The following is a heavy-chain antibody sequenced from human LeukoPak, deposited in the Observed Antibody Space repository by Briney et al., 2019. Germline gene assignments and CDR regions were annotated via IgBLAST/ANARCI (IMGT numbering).Heavy chain of an antibody. D-gene: IGHD2-2*01. CDR3: ARRIEERYCSSTSCYQMRYFDY. Sequence: SETLSLTCAVYGGSFSGYYWSWIRQPPGKGLEWIGEINHSGSTNYNPSLKSRVAISVDTSKNQFSLKLSSVTAADTAVYYCARRIEERYCSSTSCYQMRYFDYWGQGTLVTVSS. CDR1: GGSFSGYY. CDR2: INHSGST. V-gene: IGHV4-34*01. J-gene: IGHJ4*02.